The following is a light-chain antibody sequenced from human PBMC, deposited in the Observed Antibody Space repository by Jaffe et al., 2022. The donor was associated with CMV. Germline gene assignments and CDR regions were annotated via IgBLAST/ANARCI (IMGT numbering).Light chain of an antibody. CDR2: LGS. CDR1: QSLLHSNGDTY. J-gene: IGKJ2*01. Sequence: DIVMTQSPLSLPVTPGEPASISCRSSQSLLHSNGDTYLHWFLQKPGHSPQLLIYLGSNRASGVPDRFRGSGSGTDFTLKISRVEAEDVGVYYCMQTLQTPMYTFGQGTKLEIK. V-gene: IGKV2-28*01. CDR3: MQTLQTPMYT.